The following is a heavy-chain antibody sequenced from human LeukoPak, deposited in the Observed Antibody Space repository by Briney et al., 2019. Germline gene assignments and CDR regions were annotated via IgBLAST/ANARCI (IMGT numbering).Heavy chain of an antibody. CDR2: IKQAGSDK. J-gene: IGHJ3*01. CDR1: GFTFSSYW. D-gene: IGHD3-10*01. V-gene: IGHV3-7*01. Sequence: PGGSLRLSCEASGFTFSSYWMSWVRQAPGKGPEWVANIKQAGSDKYYADSVKGRFTVSRDNAKNSLYLQMNSLRAEDTAVYYCTSLRTAVPHAGEAYDVWGQGTLVTVSS. CDR3: TSLRTAVPHAGEAYDV.